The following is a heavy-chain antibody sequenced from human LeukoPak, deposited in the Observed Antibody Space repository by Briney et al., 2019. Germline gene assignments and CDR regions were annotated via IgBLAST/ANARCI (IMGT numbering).Heavy chain of an antibody. CDR2: MNPNSGNT. CDR1: GYTFTSYD. CDR3: ARVATARGYMDV. V-gene: IGHV1-8*03. J-gene: IGHJ6*03. D-gene: IGHD2-21*02. Sequence: ASVKVSCKASGYTFTSYDINWVRQATGQGLEWMGWMNPNSGNTGYAQKFQSRVTITRNTSISTAYMELSSLRSEDTAVYYCARVATARGYMDVWGKGTTVTVSS.